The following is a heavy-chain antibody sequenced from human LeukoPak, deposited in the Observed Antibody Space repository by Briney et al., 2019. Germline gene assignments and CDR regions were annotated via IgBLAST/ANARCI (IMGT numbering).Heavy chain of an antibody. V-gene: IGHV3-7*01. CDR1: GFTFNSFF. CDR2: VSQDGSET. D-gene: IGHD7-27*01. J-gene: IGHJ4*02. CDR3: VRDLGHSRHYFEY. Sequence: GGSLRLSCAASGFTFNSFFLNWVRLTPGRELEWLACVSQDGSETFYMDSVRGRFTISRDNTKNSLYLQMDSLRAEDTAVYFCVRDLGHSRHYFEYWGQGALVTVSS.